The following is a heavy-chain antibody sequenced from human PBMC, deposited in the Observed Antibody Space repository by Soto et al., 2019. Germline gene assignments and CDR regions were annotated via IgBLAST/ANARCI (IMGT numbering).Heavy chain of an antibody. CDR1: GFTFSSYA. D-gene: IGHD1-26*01. Sequence: QVQLVESGGGVVQPGRSLRLSCAASGFTFSSYAMHWVRQAPGKGLEWVAVISYDGNNKWYADSVKGRFTISRDNSKSTLYLQMNSLIDEDTSVFYCAREGDPSTTAAVPKYSGSYYGYWGQGTLVTVSS. J-gene: IGHJ4*02. CDR3: AREGDPSTTAAVPKYSGSYYGY. CDR2: ISYDGNNK. V-gene: IGHV3-30-3*01.